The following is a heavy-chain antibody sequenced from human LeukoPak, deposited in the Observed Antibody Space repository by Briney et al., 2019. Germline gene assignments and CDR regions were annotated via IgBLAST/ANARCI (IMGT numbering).Heavy chain of an antibody. V-gene: IGHV1-69*13. J-gene: IGHJ6*02. CDR2: IIPIFGTA. CDR1: GGTFSSYA. D-gene: IGHD3-22*01. CDR3: ARSLYDSSSCYPRDYYYGMDV. Sequence: GASVKVSCKASGGTFSSYAISWVRQAPGQGLEWMGGIIPIFGTANYAQKFQGRVTITADESTSTAYMELSSLRSEDTAVYYCARSLYDSSSCYPRDYYYGMDVWGQGTTVTVSS.